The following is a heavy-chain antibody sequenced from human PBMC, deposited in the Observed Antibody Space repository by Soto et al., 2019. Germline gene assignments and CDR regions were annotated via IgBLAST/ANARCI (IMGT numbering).Heavy chain of an antibody. CDR1: GFTFSNAW. J-gene: IGHJ3*02. Sequence: EVQLVESGGGLVKPGGSLRLSCAASGFTFSNAWMSWGRQAPGKGLEWVGRIKSKTDGGTTDYAAPVKGRFTISRDDSKNTLYLQMNSLKTEDKAVYYCTRDGITESRAAFDIWGQGTMVTVSS. CDR3: TRDGITESRAAFDI. D-gene: IGHD1-20*01. CDR2: IKSKTDGGTT. V-gene: IGHV3-15*01.